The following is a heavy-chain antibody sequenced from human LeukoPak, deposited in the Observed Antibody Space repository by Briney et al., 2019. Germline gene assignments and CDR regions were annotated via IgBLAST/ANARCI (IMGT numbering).Heavy chain of an antibody. J-gene: IGHJ4*02. D-gene: IGHD3-16*02. CDR2: IYXSGST. CDR1: GGSIS. CDR3: ARGGSGYDYVWGSYRYDY. V-gene: IGHV4-59*01. Sequence: SETLSLTCTVSGGSISRIRQPPGKGLEWIGYIYXSGSTNYNPSLKSRVTISVDTSKNQFSLELSSVTAADTAVYYCARGGSGYDYVWGSYRYDYWGQGTLVTVSS.